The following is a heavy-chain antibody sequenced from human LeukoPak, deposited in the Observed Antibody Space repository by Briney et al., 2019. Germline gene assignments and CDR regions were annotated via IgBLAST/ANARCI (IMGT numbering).Heavy chain of an antibody. CDR1: GFTFDGYG. CDR3: ANVYDSSGYGDVFDI. D-gene: IGHD3-22*01. Sequence: GRSLRFSAAASGFTFDGYGMDRLRQGQGNGLEWGSGACRDNGSIGHEVSVKARFTIYRAKAKNSLYLQMNSLRAEETAMYYCANVYDSSGYGDVFDIWGQRTMVTVSS. V-gene: IGHV3-9*01. J-gene: IGHJ3*02. CDR2: ACRDNGSI.